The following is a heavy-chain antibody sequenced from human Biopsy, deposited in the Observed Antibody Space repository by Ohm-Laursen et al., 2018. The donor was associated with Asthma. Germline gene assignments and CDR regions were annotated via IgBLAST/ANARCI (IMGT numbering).Heavy chain of an antibody. D-gene: IGHD1-1*01. CDR1: GFSFSNFV. CDR2: ISKDASTQ. J-gene: IGHJ3*02. CDR3: VRDGTDDAFDI. V-gene: IGHV3-30*03. Sequence: SLRLSCSASGFSFSNFVIHWVRQAPGKGLEWVGVISKDASTQDYADSVKGRFTMARDNSKDTLDLQMNSLREEDTAVYYCVRDGTDDAFDIWGQGTVVSVSS.